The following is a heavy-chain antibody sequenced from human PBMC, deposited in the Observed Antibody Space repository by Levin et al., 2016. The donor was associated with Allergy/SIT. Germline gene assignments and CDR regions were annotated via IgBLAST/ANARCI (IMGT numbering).Heavy chain of an antibody. J-gene: IGHJ4*02. Sequence: GESLKISCAASGFTFSSYGMHWVRQAPGKGLEWVAVISYDGSNKYYADSVKGRFTISRDNSKNTLYLQMNSLRAEDTAVYYCAKEDYYDSSGYLDYWGQGTLVTVSS. V-gene: IGHV3-30*18. D-gene: IGHD3-22*01. CDR3: AKEDYYDSSGYLDY. CDR1: GFTFSSYG. CDR2: ISYDGSNK.